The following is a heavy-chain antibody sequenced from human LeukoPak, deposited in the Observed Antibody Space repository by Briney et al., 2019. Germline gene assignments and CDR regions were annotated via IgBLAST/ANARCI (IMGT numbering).Heavy chain of an antibody. CDR2: ISAYNGNT. Sequence: ASVKVSCKASGYTFTSYGICWVRQAPGQGLEWMGWISAYNGNTNYAQKLQGRVTMTTDTSTSTAYMELRSLRSDDTAVYYCARVKPQLGSMGFDPWGQGTLITVSS. J-gene: IGHJ5*02. CDR1: GYTFTSYG. CDR3: ARVKPQLGSMGFDP. V-gene: IGHV1-18*01. D-gene: IGHD7-27*01.